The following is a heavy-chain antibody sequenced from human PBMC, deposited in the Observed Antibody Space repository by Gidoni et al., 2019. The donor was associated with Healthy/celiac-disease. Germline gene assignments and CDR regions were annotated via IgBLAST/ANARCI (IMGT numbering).Heavy chain of an antibody. CDR2: INPNSGGT. Sequence: QVQLVQSGAEVKKPGASVKVSCKASGYTFTGYYMTWVRQAPGQGLEWMGWINPNSGGTNDAQKFHGRVTMTRDTSISTAYMELSRLRSDDTAVYYCARGGRITMVRGVNPFDAFDIWGQGTMVTVSS. CDR3: ARGGRITMVRGVNPFDAFDI. V-gene: IGHV1-2*02. D-gene: IGHD3-10*01. CDR1: GYTFTGYY. J-gene: IGHJ3*02.